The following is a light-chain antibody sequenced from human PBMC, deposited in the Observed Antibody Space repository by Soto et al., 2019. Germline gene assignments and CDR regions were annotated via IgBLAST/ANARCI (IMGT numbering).Light chain of an antibody. V-gene: IGLV1-40*01. CDR2: GNN. CDR1: SSYIASSY. Sequence: QSVVTQPPSASGTPGQRVTISCSGSSSYIASSYVFCYQQFPGTAPKLLIYGNNNRPSGVPDRFSGSNSGTSASLAITGLQAEDEADYYCQSYDTRLSGMLFGGGTKVTVL. J-gene: IGLJ2*01. CDR3: QSYDTRLSGML.